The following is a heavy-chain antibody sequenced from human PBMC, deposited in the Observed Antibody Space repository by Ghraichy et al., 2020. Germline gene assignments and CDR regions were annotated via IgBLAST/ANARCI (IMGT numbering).Heavy chain of an antibody. V-gene: IGHV4-34*01. Sequence: SQTLSLTCAVYGGSFSGYYWSWIRQPPGKGLEWIGEINHSGSTNYNPSLKSRVTISVDTSKNQFSLKLSSVTAADTAVYYCARGRYDFWSGYSDYYMDVWGKGTTVTVSS. CDR1: GGSFSGYY. CDR2: INHSGST. CDR3: ARGRYDFWSGYSDYYMDV. J-gene: IGHJ6*03. D-gene: IGHD3-3*01.